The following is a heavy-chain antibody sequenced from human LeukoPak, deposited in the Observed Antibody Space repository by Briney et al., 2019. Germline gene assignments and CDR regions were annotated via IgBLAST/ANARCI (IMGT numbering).Heavy chain of an antibody. D-gene: IGHD1-26*01. CDR3: ARDPRVGATLY. CDR1: GGSISSGSYY. CDR2: IYTSGST. J-gene: IGHJ4*02. V-gene: IGHV4-61*02. Sequence: TLSLACTVSGGSISSGSYYWSWIRQPAGKGLEWIGRIYTSGSTNYNPSLKSRVTISVDTSKNQFSLKLSSVTAADTAVYYCARDPRVGATLYRGQGPLVTVSS.